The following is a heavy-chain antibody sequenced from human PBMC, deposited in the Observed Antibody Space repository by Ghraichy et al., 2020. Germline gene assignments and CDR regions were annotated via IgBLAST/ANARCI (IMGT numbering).Heavy chain of an antibody. Sequence: GGSLRLSCAASGFTFTSYTMHWVRQAPAKGLDWVAVISYDGSNKHYSDSVKGRFTISRDNSKNTLYLQMNSLRDEDTAVYYCASNPGIVGAGDWFDPWGQGTLVTASS. V-gene: IGHV3-30-3*01. CDR3: ASNPGIVGAGDWFDP. CDR1: GFTFTSYT. J-gene: IGHJ5*02. D-gene: IGHD1-26*01. CDR2: ISYDGSNK.